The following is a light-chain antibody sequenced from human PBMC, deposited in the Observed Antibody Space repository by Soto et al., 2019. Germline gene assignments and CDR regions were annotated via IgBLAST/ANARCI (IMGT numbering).Light chain of an antibody. J-gene: IGKJ5*01. CDR1: QSVSSY. V-gene: IGKV3-11*01. Sequence: EIVLTQSPATLSLSPGDGATLSCKASQSVSSYLGWYQQKPGQAPRLLIYETFNRASGIPARFSGSGSGTDFTLTISSLEPEDFAIYYCQLRRNWITFGQGTRLEIK. CDR2: ETF. CDR3: QLRRNWIT.